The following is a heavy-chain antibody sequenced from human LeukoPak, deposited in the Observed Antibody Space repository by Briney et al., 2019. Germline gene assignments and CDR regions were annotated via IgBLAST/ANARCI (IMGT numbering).Heavy chain of an antibody. Sequence: SETLSLTCAVYGGSFSGYYWSWIRQPPGKGLEWIGEINHSGSTNYNPSLKSRVTISVDTSKNQFSLKLSSVTAADTAVYYCALGCSGYPCGDWGQGTLVTVSS. CDR1: GGSFSGYY. CDR2: INHSGST. CDR3: ALGCSGYPCGD. J-gene: IGHJ4*02. D-gene: IGHD3-22*01. V-gene: IGHV4-34*01.